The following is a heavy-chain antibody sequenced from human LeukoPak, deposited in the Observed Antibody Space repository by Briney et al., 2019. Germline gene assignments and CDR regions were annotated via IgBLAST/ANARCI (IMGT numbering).Heavy chain of an antibody. D-gene: IGHD6-19*01. CDR2: IRYDGSNK. CDR3: AKGYSSGWYGDYYYYMDV. J-gene: IGHJ6*03. Sequence: GGSLRLSCAASGFTFSSYGMHWVRQAPGKGLEWVAFIRYDGSNKYYADSVKGRFTISRDNSKNTLYLQMNGLRAEDTAVYYCAKGYSSGWYGDYYYYMDVWGKGTTVTISS. CDR1: GFTFSSYG. V-gene: IGHV3-30*02.